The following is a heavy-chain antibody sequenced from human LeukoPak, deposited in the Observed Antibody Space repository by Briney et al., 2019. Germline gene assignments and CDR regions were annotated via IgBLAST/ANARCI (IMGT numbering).Heavy chain of an antibody. CDR3: ASGDILTGYSPEPPGNFDY. J-gene: IGHJ4*02. V-gene: IGHV1-46*01. CDR2: INPSGGST. CDR1: GYTFTSYY. Sequence: ASVKVSCKASGYTFTSYYMHWVRQAPGQGLEWVGIINPSGGSTSYAQKFQGRVTMTRDTSTSTVYMELSSLRSEDTAVYYCASGDILTGYSPEPPGNFDYWGQGTLVTVSS. D-gene: IGHD3-9*01.